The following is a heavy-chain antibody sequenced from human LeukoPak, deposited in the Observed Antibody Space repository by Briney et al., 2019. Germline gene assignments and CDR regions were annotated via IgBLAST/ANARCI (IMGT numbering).Heavy chain of an antibody. D-gene: IGHD5-24*01. CDR2: IKPSGGDT. Sequence: EASVKVSCKTSGYSFTNYNLHWVRQAPGQRLEWMGIIKPSGGDTNYAQKFQGSVFITRDTSTSTIYLEMSSLKTENTAVYYCARVRDGYNDAYDIWGQGTVVTVSS. V-gene: IGHV1-46*01. CDR3: ARVRDGYNDAYDI. J-gene: IGHJ3*02. CDR1: GYSFTNYN.